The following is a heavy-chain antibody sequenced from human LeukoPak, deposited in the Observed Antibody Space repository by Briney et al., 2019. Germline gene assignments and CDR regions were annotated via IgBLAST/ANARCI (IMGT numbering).Heavy chain of an antibody. Sequence: GSLRLSCAASAFTFRTYSVNWVRQAPGKGLEWVSSISSTSNYIYYADSVKGRFTISRDNAKNSLYLQMNSLRAEDTALYYCAKDNYDILTGPFDYWGQGTLVTVSS. V-gene: IGHV3-21*04. CDR3: AKDNYDILTGPFDY. J-gene: IGHJ4*02. CDR1: AFTFRTYS. D-gene: IGHD3-9*01. CDR2: ISSTSNYI.